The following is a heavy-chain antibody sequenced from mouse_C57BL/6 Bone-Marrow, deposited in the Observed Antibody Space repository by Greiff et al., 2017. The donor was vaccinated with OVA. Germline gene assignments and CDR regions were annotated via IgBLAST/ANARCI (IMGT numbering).Heavy chain of an antibody. Sequence: QVQLQQPGAELVKPGASVKLSCKASGYTFTSYWMQWVKQRPGQGLEWIGEIDPSDSYTNYNQKFTGKATLTVDTSFSTAYMKLSRLTSEDSAVYYCASNYGNYHYYAMDYWGQGTSVTVSS. D-gene: IGHD2-1*01. CDR3: ASNYGNYHYYAMDY. CDR2: IDPSDSYT. V-gene: IGHV1-50*01. J-gene: IGHJ4*01. CDR1: GYTFTSYW.